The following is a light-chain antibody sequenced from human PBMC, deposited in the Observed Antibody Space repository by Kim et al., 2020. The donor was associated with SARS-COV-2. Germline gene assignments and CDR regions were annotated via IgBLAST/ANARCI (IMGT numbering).Light chain of an antibody. CDR1: RPNIGNNF. CDR2: KSN. J-gene: IGLJ3*02. Sequence: QSVLTQPPSVSGAPGQRVTISCPGSRPNIGNNFVYWFHQRPGTAPKLLIYKSNQRPSGVPDRFSGSKSGTSASLAISELRSEDEADYYCAVWDDSLSGEVFGGGTQLTVL. V-gene: IGLV1-47*01. CDR3: AVWDDSLSGEV.